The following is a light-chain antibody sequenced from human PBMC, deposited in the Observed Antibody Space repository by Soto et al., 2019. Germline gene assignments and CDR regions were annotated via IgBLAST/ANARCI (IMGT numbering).Light chain of an antibody. CDR2: GAS. CDR1: QSVTSSN. V-gene: IGKV3-20*01. J-gene: IGKJ1*01. Sequence: SVLTQSPGTLSLSPGERATLCCRAGQSVTSSNLAWSQQKPGQAPXLLIYGASSRATGIPDRLSGSGSGTEFTLSISRMEPEDFAVYYCQQYSSLWTFCQGTKVDIK. CDR3: QQYSSLWT.